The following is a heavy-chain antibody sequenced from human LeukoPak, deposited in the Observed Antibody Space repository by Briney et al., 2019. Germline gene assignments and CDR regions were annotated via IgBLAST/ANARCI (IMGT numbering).Heavy chain of an antibody. D-gene: IGHD2-2*03. J-gene: IGHJ5*02. V-gene: IGHV4-61*02. CDR1: GGSISSGGYS. Sequence: SETLSLTCAVSGGSISSGGYSWSWIRQPPGKGLEWIGRIYTSGSTNYNPSLKSRVTISVDTSKNQFSLKLSSVTAADTAVYYCARDLDIVVVPAAISGWFDPWGQGTLVTVSS. CDR3: ARDLDIVVVPAAISGWFDP. CDR2: IYTSGST.